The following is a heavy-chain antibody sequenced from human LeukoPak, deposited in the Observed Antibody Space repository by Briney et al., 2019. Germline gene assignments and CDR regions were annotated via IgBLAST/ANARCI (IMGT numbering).Heavy chain of an antibody. CDR1: GFTFSRFE. V-gene: IGHV3-48*03. Sequence: GGSLRLSCVASGFTFSRFEMNWVRQAPGKGLEWISHISTGTYTAYTDSVKGRFTISRGNAKNSLFLQMNSLRAEDTAVYYCTREQDREASATVVGDYWGQGTLVTVSS. CDR3: TREQDREASATVVGDY. D-gene: IGHD4-23*01. CDR2: ISTGTYTA. J-gene: IGHJ4*02.